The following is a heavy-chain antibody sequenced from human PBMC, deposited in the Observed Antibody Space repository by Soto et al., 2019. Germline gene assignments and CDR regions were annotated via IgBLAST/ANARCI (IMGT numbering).Heavy chain of an antibody. CDR2: IWYDGSNK. Sequence: PGGSLRLSCAASGFTFSSYGMHWVRQAPGKGLEWVAVIWYDGSNKYYADSVKGRFTISRDNSKNTLYLQMNSLRAEDTAVYYCARDTRVLEWLGFYFDYWGQGTLVTVSS. D-gene: IGHD3-3*01. V-gene: IGHV3-33*01. CDR1: GFTFSSYG. J-gene: IGHJ4*02. CDR3: ARDTRVLEWLGFYFDY.